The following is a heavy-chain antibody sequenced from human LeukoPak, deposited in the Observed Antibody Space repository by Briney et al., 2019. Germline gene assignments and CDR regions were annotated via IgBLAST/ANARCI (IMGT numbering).Heavy chain of an antibody. CDR2: IYSGGST. CDR3: ARGVVGASTGFDY. Sequence: GGSLRLSCAASGFTVSSNYMSWVRQAPGKGLEWVSVIYSGGSTYYADSVKGRSTISRDNSKNTLYLQMNSLRAEDTAVYHCARGVVGASTGFDYWGQGTLVTVSS. CDR1: GFTVSSNY. J-gene: IGHJ4*02. D-gene: IGHD1-26*01. V-gene: IGHV3-66*01.